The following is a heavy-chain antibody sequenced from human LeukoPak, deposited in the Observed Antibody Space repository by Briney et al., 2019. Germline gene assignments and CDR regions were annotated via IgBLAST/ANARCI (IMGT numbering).Heavy chain of an antibody. CDR3: ARVPRQQLGNLDY. V-gene: IGHV3-72*01. J-gene: IGHJ4*02. CDR2: TRNKANSYTT. D-gene: IGHD6-13*01. CDR1: GFTFSTYG. Sequence: AGGSLRLSCTASGFTFSTYGMHWVRQAPGKGLEWVGRTRNKANSYTTEYAASVKGRFTISRDDSKNSLYLQMNSLKTEDTAVYYCARVPRQQLGNLDYWGQGTLVTVSS.